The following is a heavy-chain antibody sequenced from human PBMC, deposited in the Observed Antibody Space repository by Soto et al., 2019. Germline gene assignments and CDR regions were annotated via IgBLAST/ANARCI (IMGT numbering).Heavy chain of an antibody. CDR3: ARDAVPYNGRWDWFDP. CDR1: GFTFSDYA. Sequence: DVQLLESGGGLVQPGGSLRLSCAASGFTFSDYAMNWGRQAPGKGLEWVSSIGGTGGDTYYADAVKGRFTVSRDNSKNIGYLQMNRLRAEDTAIYYCARDAVPYNGRWDWFDPWGQGTLVIVSS. J-gene: IGHJ5*02. CDR2: IGGTGGDT. V-gene: IGHV3-23*01. D-gene: IGHD1-20*01.